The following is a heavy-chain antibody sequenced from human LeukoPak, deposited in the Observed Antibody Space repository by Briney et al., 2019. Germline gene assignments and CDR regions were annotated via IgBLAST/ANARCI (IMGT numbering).Heavy chain of an antibody. J-gene: IGHJ3*02. CDR2: INHGGFT. V-gene: IGHV4-34*01. D-gene: IGHD5-18*01. Sequence: SETLSLTCAVSGASLSGYYWSWIRQSPGKGLEWIGEINHGGFTNYNPSLKSRVTISVDTSRNQIALRLSSLTAADTAVFFCARSHLWPSGTFDIWGQGTVVAVSS. CDR1: GASLSGYY. CDR3: ARSHLWPSGTFDI.